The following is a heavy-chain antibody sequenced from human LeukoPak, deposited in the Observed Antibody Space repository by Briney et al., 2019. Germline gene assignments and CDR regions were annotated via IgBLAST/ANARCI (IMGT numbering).Heavy chain of an antibody. Sequence: SETLSLTCTVPGGSISSYYWSWIRQPPGKGLEGIGYIYYSGSTNYNPSLKSRVTISVDTTKNQFSLQVSPVTAADTAVYYCASSDSSGYYSSGDYYYYYMDVWGKGTTVTVSS. CDR1: GGSISSYY. CDR3: ASSDSSGYYSSGDYYYYYMDV. CDR2: IYYSGST. J-gene: IGHJ6*03. D-gene: IGHD3-22*01. V-gene: IGHV4-59*01.